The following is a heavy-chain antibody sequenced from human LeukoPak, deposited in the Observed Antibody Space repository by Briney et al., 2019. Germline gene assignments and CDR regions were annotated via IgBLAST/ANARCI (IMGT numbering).Heavy chain of an antibody. V-gene: IGHV1-58*01. CDR2: IVVGSGNT. D-gene: IGHD3-22*01. Sequence: SVKVSCKASGFTFTSSAVQWVRQAREQRLEWIGWIVVGSGNTNYAQKFQERVTITRDMSTSLVYMELSSLRSEDTAVYYCAAEAAYYYDSRDAFDVWGQGTMVTVSS. CDR3: AAEAAYYYDSRDAFDV. J-gene: IGHJ3*01. CDR1: GFTFTSSA.